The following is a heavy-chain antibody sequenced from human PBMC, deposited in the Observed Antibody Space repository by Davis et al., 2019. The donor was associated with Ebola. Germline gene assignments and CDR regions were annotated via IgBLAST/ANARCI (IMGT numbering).Heavy chain of an antibody. V-gene: IGHV3-21*01. D-gene: IGHD6-19*01. J-gene: IGHJ4*02. CDR1: GFTFSSYD. CDR2: ISSTSRYI. CDR3: ATTPQYSSGQNKPFDY. Sequence: GGSLRLSCAASGFTFSSYDMNWVRQAPGKGLEWVSSISSTSRYIYYADSVKGRFTISRDNAKNSVYLQMNSLRADDTAVYYCATTPQYSSGQNKPFDYWGQGTLVTVSS.